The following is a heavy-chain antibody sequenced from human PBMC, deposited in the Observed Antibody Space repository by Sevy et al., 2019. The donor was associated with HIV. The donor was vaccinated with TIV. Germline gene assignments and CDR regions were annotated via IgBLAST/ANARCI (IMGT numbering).Heavy chain of an antibody. CDR2: IFQSGAT. V-gene: IGHV4-30-2*01. Sequence: SETLSLTCAVSGSSINSGGYSWSWIRQPPWKGLEWIGYIFQSGATYYIPSLQSQVSISVDMSKNQFSLNLRSVTAADTAVYYCARGRVGDSSSWYGAFDVWGQGTMVTVSS. J-gene: IGHJ3*01. D-gene: IGHD6-13*01. CDR3: ARGRVGDSSSWYGAFDV. CDR1: GSSINSGGYS.